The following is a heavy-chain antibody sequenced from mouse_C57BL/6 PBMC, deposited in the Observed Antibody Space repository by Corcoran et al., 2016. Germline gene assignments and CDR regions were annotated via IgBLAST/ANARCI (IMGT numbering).Heavy chain of an antibody. CDR2: INPYNGGT. CDR3: APFYYYGSSYWYFDV. D-gene: IGHD1-1*01. J-gene: IGHJ1*03. V-gene: IGHV1-19*01. CDR1: GYTFTDYY. Sequence: EVQLQQSGPVLVKPGASVKMSCKASGYTFTDYYMNWVKQSHGKSLEWIGVINPYNGGTSYNQKFKGKATLTVDKSSSTAYMELNSLTSEDSAVYYCAPFYYYGSSYWYFDVWGTGTTVTVSS.